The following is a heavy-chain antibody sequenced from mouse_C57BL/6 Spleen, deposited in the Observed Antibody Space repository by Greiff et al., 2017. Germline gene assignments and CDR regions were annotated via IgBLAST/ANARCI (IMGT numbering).Heavy chain of an antibody. CDR2: INPSSGYT. V-gene: IGHV1-7*01. D-gene: IGHD2-4*01. J-gene: IGHJ4*01. Sequence: VQLQQSGAELAKPGASVKLSCKASGYTFTSYWMHWVKQRPGQGLEWIGYINPSSGYTKYNQKFKDKATLTADKSSITAYMQLSSLTYEDSAVYYCAREGLYYDYDDDAMDYWGQGTSVTVSS. CDR1: GYTFTSYW. CDR3: AREGLYYDYDDDAMDY.